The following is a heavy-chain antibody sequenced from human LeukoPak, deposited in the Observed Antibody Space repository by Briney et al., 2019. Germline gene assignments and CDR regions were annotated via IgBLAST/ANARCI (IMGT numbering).Heavy chain of an antibody. D-gene: IGHD3-10*01. CDR3: AGAMVRGVPFDY. J-gene: IGHJ4*02. V-gene: IGHV4-59*01. CDR1: GGSISSYY. CDR2: IYYSGST. Sequence: PSETLSLTCTVSGGSISSYYWSWIRQPPGKGLEWIGYIYYSGSTNYNPSLKSRVTISVDTSENQFSLKLSSVTAADTAVYYCAGAMVRGVPFDYWGQGTLVTVSS.